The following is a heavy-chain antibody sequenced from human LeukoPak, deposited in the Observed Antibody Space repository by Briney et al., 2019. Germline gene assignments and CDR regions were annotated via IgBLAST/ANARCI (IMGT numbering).Heavy chain of an antibody. Sequence: SETLSLTCAVYGGSFSGYYWSWIRQPPGKGLEWIGEINHSGSTNYNPSLKSRVTISVDTSKNHFSLKLSSVTAADTAVYYCARASSGYHLDYWGQGTLVTVSS. CDR3: ARASSGYHLDY. V-gene: IGHV4-34*01. D-gene: IGHD3-22*01. CDR2: INHSGST. J-gene: IGHJ4*02. CDR1: GGSFSGYY.